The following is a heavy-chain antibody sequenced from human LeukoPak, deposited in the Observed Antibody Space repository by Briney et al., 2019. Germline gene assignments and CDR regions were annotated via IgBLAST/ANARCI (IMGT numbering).Heavy chain of an antibody. Sequence: GGSLRLSCAASGLTFSSHGMSWVRQAPGKGLEWVALIWSDGSNKYYADSVKGRFTISRDNSKNTLYLQMHSLRAEDTAVYSCARDSGYDILTGYLDIWGQGTMVTVSS. D-gene: IGHD3-9*01. V-gene: IGHV3-33*08. CDR2: IWSDGSNK. J-gene: IGHJ3*02. CDR3: ARDSGYDILTGYLDI. CDR1: GLTFSSHG.